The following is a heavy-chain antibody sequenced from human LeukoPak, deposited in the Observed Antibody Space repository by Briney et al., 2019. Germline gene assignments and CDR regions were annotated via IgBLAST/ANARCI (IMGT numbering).Heavy chain of an antibody. CDR3: ARERGDSSGPDY. CDR2: VSSSGTT. V-gene: IGHV4-4*07. CDR1: GASISRYF. J-gene: IGHJ4*02. Sequence: SETLSLTCTVSGASISRYFWHWIRHPAGKGLEWIGRVSSSGTTNYNPSLRSRVTMSVDTSKSQFSLNVNSMTAADTAVYYCARERGDSSGPDYWGQGTLVTVSS. D-gene: IGHD3-22*01.